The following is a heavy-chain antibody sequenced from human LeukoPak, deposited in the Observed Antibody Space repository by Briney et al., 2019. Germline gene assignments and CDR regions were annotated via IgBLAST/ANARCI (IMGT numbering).Heavy chain of an antibody. CDR3: ARVGKTSSAY. CDR1: GFTFSSYA. V-gene: IGHV3-64*01. Sequence: GGSLRLSCAASGFTFSSYAMHWVRQAPGKGLEYVSAISGTGTSTYYANSVKGRFTISRDNSKNTLYLQMGSLRGEDMAVYYCARVGKTSSAYWGQGTLVTVSS. CDR2: ISGTGTST. J-gene: IGHJ4*02.